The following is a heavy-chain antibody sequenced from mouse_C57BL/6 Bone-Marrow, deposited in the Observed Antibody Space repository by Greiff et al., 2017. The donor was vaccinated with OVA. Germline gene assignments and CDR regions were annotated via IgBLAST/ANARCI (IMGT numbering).Heavy chain of an antibody. CDR1: GFNLKDYY. J-gene: IGHJ2*01. Sequence: VQLQQSGAELVQPGASVKLSCTASGFNLKDYYMHWVKQSTAQGLEWLGRIVPEDGETTSAPNVQCKPTITANTSSNTAYLQLSSLTSEDTAVYYCAISVDYWGQGTTLTVSS. CDR2: IVPEDGET. V-gene: IGHV14-2*01. D-gene: IGHD1-1*01. CDR3: AISVDY.